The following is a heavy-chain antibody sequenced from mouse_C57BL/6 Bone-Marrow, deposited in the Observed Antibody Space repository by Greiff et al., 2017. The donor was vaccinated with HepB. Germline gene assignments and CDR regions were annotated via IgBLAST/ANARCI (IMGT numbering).Heavy chain of an antibody. V-gene: IGHV1-55*01. J-gene: IGHJ4*01. D-gene: IGHD2-3*01. CDR1: GYTFTSYW. CDR2: IYPGSGST. Sequence: QVQLQQPGAELVKPGASVKMSCKASGYTFTSYWITWVKQRPGQGLEWIGDIYPGSGSTNYNEKFKSKATLTVDTSSSTAYMQLSSLTSEDSAVYYCARLYDGYCYAMDYWGQGTSVTVSS. CDR3: ARLYDGYCYAMDY.